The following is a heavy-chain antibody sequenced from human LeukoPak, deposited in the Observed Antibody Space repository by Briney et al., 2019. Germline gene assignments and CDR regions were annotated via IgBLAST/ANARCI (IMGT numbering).Heavy chain of an antibody. CDR1: GGSISSGGYY. CDR2: IYYSGST. J-gene: IGHJ4*02. CDR3: AREGDIVVVVAAGGFDY. Sequence: PSETLSLTCTVSGGSISSGGYYWSWIRQHPGKGLEWIGYIYYSGSTYYNPSLKSRVTISVDTSKNQFSLKLSSVTAADTAVYYCAREGDIVVVVAAGGFDYWGQGTLVTVSS. V-gene: IGHV4-31*03. D-gene: IGHD2-15*01.